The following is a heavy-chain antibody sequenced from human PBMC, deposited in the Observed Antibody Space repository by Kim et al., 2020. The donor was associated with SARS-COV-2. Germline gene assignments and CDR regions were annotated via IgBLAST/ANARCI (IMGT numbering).Heavy chain of an antibody. CDR3: ARPSLGDYRSVYEMDV. J-gene: IGHJ6*01. V-gene: IGHV4-31*03. D-gene: IGHD4-17*01. Sequence: SEALSLTCTVSGGSISSCVYYWSWIRQHPGKGLEWIGYIHYRGSTYYNPSLKSRVMISVDTSKNQFSLNLSSVTAADTSVYYCARPSLGDYRSVYEMDV. CDR1: GGSISSCVYY. CDR2: IHYRGST.